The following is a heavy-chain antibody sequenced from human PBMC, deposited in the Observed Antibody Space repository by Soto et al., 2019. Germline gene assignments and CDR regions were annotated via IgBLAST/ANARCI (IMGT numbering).Heavy chain of an antibody. V-gene: IGHV1-58*01. CDR2: IVVGSGNT. J-gene: IGHJ3*02. Sequence: ASVKVSCKASGFTFTSSAVQWVRQARGQRLEWIGWIVVGSGNTNYAQKFQERVTITRDMSTSTAYMELSSLRSEDTAVYYCAAAALLNQGGHIVVVPAAPWGGDAFDIWGQGTMVTVSS. D-gene: IGHD2-2*01. CDR1: GFTFTSSA. CDR3: AAAALLNQGGHIVVVPAAPWGGDAFDI.